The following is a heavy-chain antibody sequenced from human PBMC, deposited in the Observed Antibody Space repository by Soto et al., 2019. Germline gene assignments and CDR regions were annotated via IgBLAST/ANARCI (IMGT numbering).Heavy chain of an antibody. J-gene: IGHJ4*02. V-gene: IGHV5-10-1*01. CDR1: GYSFTTYW. D-gene: IGHD1-26*01. CDR3: ATQIQYSRVLGY. Sequence: GESLKISCQASGYSFTTYWISWVRQMPVKGLECMGRIDPTDSYTDYGPSFEGHVTMSVDRSINTAYLEWSSLKASDSAMYYCATQIQYSRVLGYWGQGTLVTVSS. CDR2: IDPTDSYT.